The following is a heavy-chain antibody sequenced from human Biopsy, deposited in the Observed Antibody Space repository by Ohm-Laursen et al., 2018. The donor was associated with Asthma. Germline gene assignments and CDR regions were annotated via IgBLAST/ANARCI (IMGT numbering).Heavy chain of an antibody. Sequence: SDTLSLTCSVSNGSISSNFYYWGWIRQPPGKGLEWVGSIHKNGIGYYKSSLKSRPTISVDTSKNQFSLKVTSVTAADTAVYYCARQKLAAAEGPFDLWGQGTMVTVSS. CDR3: ARQKLAAAEGPFDL. CDR2: IHKNGIG. D-gene: IGHD6-13*01. V-gene: IGHV4-39*01. J-gene: IGHJ3*01. CDR1: NGSISSNFYY.